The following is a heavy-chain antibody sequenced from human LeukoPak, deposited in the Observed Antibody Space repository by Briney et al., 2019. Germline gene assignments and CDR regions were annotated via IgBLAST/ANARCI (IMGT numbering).Heavy chain of an antibody. CDR3: ARDPSSGWSGSCDY. J-gene: IGHJ4*02. CDR2: IWYDGSNK. Sequence: WGSLRLSCAASGFTFSSYGMHWVRQAPGKGLEWVAVIWYDGSNKYYADSVKGRFTISRDNSKNTLYLQMNSLRAEDTAVYYCARDPSSGWSGSCDYWGQGTLVTVSS. CDR1: GFTFSSYG. V-gene: IGHV3-33*01. D-gene: IGHD6-19*01.